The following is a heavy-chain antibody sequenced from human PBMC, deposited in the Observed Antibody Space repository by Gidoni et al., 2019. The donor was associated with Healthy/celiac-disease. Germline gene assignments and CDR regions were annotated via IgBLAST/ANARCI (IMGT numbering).Heavy chain of an antibody. Sequence: QVQLVESGGGVVQPGRSLRLSCAASGFTFSSYGMHWVRQAPGKGLEWVAVIWYDGSNKYYADSVKGRFTISRDNSKNTLYLQMNSLRAEDTAVYYCARGIAVAGRGFDYWGQGTLVTVSS. CDR3: ARGIAVAGRGFDY. CDR2: IWYDGSNK. V-gene: IGHV3-33*01. CDR1: GFTFSSYG. D-gene: IGHD6-19*01. J-gene: IGHJ4*02.